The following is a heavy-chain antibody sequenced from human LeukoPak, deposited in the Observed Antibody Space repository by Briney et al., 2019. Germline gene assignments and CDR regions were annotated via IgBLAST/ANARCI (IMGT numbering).Heavy chain of an antibody. CDR1: GGSFSGYY. CDR3: ARHWSSYYDSSGYSNWFDP. V-gene: IGHV4-34*01. Sequence: PSETLSLTCAVYGGSFSGYYWSWIRQPPGKGLEWIGEINHSGSTNYNPSLKSRVTISVDTSKNQFSLKLSPVTAADTAVYYCARHWSSYYDSSGYSNWFDPWGQGTLVTVSS. D-gene: IGHD3-22*01. CDR2: INHSGST. J-gene: IGHJ5*02.